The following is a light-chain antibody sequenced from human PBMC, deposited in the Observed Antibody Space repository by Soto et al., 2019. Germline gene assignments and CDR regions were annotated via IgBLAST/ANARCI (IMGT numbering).Light chain of an antibody. CDR3: QQYDTYLRT. CDR2: DAS. Sequence: DIHMTQSPSTVSASVVDRVTISFRASQSISSWLAWYQQKPGKAPKLLIYDASSLESGVPSRFSGSGSGTEFTLTISSLQPDDFATYYCQQYDTYLRTFGGGTKVDIK. J-gene: IGKJ4*01. V-gene: IGKV1-5*01. CDR1: QSISSW.